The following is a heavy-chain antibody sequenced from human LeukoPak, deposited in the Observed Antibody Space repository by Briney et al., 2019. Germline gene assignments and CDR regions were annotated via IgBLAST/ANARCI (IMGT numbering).Heavy chain of an antibody. CDR3: ARDPVYSGYVLSLYYYGMDV. CDR2: ISAYNGNT. Sequence: GASVKVSCKASGYTFTSYGISWVRQAPGQGLEWMGWISAYNGNTNYAQKLQGRVTMTTDTSTSTAYMELRSLRSDDTAVYYCARDPVYSGYVLSLYYYGMDVWGQGTTVTVSS. CDR1: GYTFTSYG. D-gene: IGHD5-12*01. V-gene: IGHV1-18*01. J-gene: IGHJ6*02.